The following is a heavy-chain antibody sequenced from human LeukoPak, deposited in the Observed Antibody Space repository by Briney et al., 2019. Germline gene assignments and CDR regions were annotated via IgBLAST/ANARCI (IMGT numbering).Heavy chain of an antibody. V-gene: IGHV1-2*02. CDR3: AVAPGDY. J-gene: IGHJ4*02. CDR2: INPNSDYT. CDR1: GCTFTDYY. Sequence: ASVKVSCKASGCTFTDYYIHWVRQAPGQGLEWMGWINPNSDYTFYAQKFQGRVTLTRDTSISTAYMELTTLTSDDTALYYCAVAPGDYWGQGTLVSVSA. D-gene: IGHD2-21*01.